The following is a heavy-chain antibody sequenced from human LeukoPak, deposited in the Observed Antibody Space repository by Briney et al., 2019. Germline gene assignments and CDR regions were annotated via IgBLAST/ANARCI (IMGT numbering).Heavy chain of an antibody. Sequence: PSETLSLTCTVSGGSISGYYWSWIRQPAGKGLEWIGRIYTSGSTNYNPSLKSRVTISVDTSKNQFSLKLSSVTAADTAVYYCARANDYSNPNFDCWGQGTLVTVSS. D-gene: IGHD4-11*01. CDR3: ARANDYSNPNFDC. CDR2: IYTSGST. V-gene: IGHV4-4*07. CDR1: GGSISGYY. J-gene: IGHJ4*02.